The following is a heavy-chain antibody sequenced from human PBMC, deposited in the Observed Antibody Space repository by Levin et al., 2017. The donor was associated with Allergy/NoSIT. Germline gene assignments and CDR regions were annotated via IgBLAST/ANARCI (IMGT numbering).Heavy chain of an antibody. CDR2: IYWDDDK. D-gene: IGHD3-16*01. J-gene: IGHJ4*02. CDR3: AKHLYAPGWVGLDY. CDR1: GFSLSTSGVG. V-gene: IGHV2-5*02. Sequence: QTLSLTCTFSGFSLSTSGVGVGWIRQPPGKALEWLALIYWDDDKRYSPSLKSRLTITKDTSKNQVVLTMTNMDPVDTATYYCAKHLYAPGWVGLDYWGQGTLVTVSS.